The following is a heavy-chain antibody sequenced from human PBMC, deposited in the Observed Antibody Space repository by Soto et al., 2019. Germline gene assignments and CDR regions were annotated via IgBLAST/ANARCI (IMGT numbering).Heavy chain of an antibody. D-gene: IGHD2-2*01. Sequence: GESLKISCKGFGYRFNSYWIGWVRQMPGKGVEGMGIIYGADSDTRYSPTFQGQVTISADKSTSTAYLQWRSLKASDTARYYCARLLTSGTSSRDYWGQETLGTVAS. CDR1: GYRFNSYW. J-gene: IGHJ4*02. CDR2: IYGADSDT. CDR3: ARLLTSGTSSRDY. V-gene: IGHV5-51*01.